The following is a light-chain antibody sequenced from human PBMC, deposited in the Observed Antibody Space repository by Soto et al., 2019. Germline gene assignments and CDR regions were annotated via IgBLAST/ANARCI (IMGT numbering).Light chain of an antibody. CDR1: QSVGSN. Sequence: TQSPSTLSVSPDALATLSCRASQSVGSNLAWFQQKPGQAPRLLIYGASTRATGVPARFSGSGSGTDFTLTISSLQSEDFAVYYCQQYTNWPPITFGQGTRLEI. V-gene: IGKV3-15*01. J-gene: IGKJ5*01. CDR2: GAS. CDR3: QQYTNWPPIT.